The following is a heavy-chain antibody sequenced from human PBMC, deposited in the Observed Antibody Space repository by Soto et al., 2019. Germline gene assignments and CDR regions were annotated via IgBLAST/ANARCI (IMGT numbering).Heavy chain of an antibody. J-gene: IGHJ4*02. D-gene: IGHD2-2*01. CDR2: INAGNGNT. CDR3: ARGLGYCISTSCSYYFDY. Sequence: GASVKVSCKASGYTFTSYAMHWVRQAPGQRLEWMGWINAGNGNTKYSQKFQGRVTITRDTSASTAYMELSSLRSEDTAVYYCARGLGYCISTSCSYYFDYWGQGTLVTVSS. CDR1: GYTFTSYA. V-gene: IGHV1-3*01.